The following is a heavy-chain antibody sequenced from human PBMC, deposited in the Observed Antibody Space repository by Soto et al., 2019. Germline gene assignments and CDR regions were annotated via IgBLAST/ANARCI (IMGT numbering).Heavy chain of an antibody. CDR1: GFTFSSYA. Sequence: GASLSLSCAASGFTFSSYAMHWVRQAPGKGLEWVAVISYDGSNKYYADSVKGRFTISRDNSKNTLYLQMNSLRAEDTAVYYCARDYADYYYGSGTGDYWGQGTLVTVSS. D-gene: IGHD3-10*01. CDR2: ISYDGSNK. CDR3: ARDYADYYYGSGTGDY. J-gene: IGHJ4*02. V-gene: IGHV3-30-3*01.